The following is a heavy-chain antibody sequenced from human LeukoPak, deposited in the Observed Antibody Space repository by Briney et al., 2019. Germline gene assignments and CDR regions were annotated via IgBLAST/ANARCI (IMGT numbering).Heavy chain of an antibody. D-gene: IGHD3-22*01. J-gene: IGHJ3*02. V-gene: IGHV3-23*01. CDR3: AKDYYDSSGPPQAFDI. CDR2: ISGSGGST. CDR1: GFTFSSYG. Sequence: GGSLRLSCAASGFTFSSYGMSWVRQAPGKGLEWVSAISGSGGSTYYADSVKGRFTISRDNFKNTLYLQMNSLRAEDTAVYYCAKDYYDSSGPPQAFDIWGQGTMVTVSS.